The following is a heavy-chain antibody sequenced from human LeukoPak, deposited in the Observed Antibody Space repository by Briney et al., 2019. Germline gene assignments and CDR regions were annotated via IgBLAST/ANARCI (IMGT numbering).Heavy chain of an antibody. J-gene: IGHJ6*03. CDR2: ISSSSSYI. D-gene: IGHD1-14*01. CDR1: GFTFSSYS. CDR3: AKAAGIYYYYYMDV. Sequence: GGSLRLSCAASGFTFSSYSMNWVRQAPGKGLEWVSSISSSSSYIYYADSVKGRFTISRDNSKNTLYLQMNSLRAEDTAVYYCAKAAGIYYYYYMDVWGKGTSVTVSS. V-gene: IGHV3-21*04.